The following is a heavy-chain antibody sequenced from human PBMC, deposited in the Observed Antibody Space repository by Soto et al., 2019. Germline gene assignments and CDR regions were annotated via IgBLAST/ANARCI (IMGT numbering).Heavy chain of an antibody. Sequence: TLSLTCTVSGGSISSYYWSWIRQPPGKGLEWIGYIYYTGSTNYNPSLKSRVTISVDTSKNQFSLKLSSVTAADTAVYYCSLAVAGPYYFDYWGQGTLVTVSS. J-gene: IGHJ4*02. CDR2: IYYTGST. CDR3: SLAVAGPYYFDY. D-gene: IGHD6-19*01. CDR1: GGSISSYY. V-gene: IGHV4-59*08.